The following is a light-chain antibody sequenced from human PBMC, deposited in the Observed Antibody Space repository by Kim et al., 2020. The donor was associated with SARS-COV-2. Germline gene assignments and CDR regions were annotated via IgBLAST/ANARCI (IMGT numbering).Light chain of an antibody. CDR3: HAYSSAPTWT. Sequence: DIQMTQSPSSLSASIGDRVTITCRASQGISIYLAWYQQKPGQVPKLLIYAASTLQSGVPSRFSGSGSATDFTLTISSLQPEDVATYYWHAYSSAPTWTFGQGTKVDIK. CDR1: QGISIY. J-gene: IGKJ1*01. V-gene: IGKV1-27*01. CDR2: AAS.